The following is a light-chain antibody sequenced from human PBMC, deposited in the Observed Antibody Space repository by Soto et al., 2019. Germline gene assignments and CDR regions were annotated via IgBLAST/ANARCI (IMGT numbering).Light chain of an antibody. V-gene: IGKV3-20*01. CDR3: QQYGTTRIT. Sequence: ERGMTHSPATLSVSPGERATLSCRSSQSVGGDLAWYQQKPGQAPRLLMYGASNRATGIPDRFSGSGSETDFTLTISRLEPEDFAVYYCQQYGTTRITFGQGTRLEI. CDR2: GAS. J-gene: IGKJ5*01. CDR1: QSVGGD.